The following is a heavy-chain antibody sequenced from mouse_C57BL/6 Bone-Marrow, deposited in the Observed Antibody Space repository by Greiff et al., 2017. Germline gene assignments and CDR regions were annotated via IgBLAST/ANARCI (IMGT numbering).Heavy chain of an antibody. CDR1: GFSLTSYG. V-gene: IGHV2-2*01. J-gene: IGHJ1*03. Sequence: QVQLKESGPGLVQPSQSLSITCTVSGFSLTSYGVHWVRQSPGKGLEWLGVIWSGGSTDYNAAFISRLSISKDNSKSKVFFKKNSLQADDTARYYCARKGDGYAYWYFDVWGTGTTVTVSS. D-gene: IGHD2-2*01. CDR3: ARKGDGYAYWYFDV. CDR2: IWSGGST.